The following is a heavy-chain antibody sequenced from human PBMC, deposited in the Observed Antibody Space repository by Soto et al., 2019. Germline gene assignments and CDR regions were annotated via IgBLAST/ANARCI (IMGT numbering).Heavy chain of an antibody. CDR2: INPNSGGT. D-gene: IGHD6-6*01. V-gene: IGHV1-2*04. CDR3: ARDGSSSADYFDY. CDR1: GYTLTELS. Sequence: ASVKVSCKVSGYTLTELSMHWVRQSPGQGLEWMGWINPNSGGTNYAQKFQGWVTMTRDTSISTAYMELSRLRSDDTAVYYCARDGSSSADYFDYWGQGTLVTVSS. J-gene: IGHJ4*02.